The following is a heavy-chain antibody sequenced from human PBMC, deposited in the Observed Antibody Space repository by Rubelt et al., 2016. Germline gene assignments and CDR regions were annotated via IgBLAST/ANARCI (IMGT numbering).Heavy chain of an antibody. Sequence: VPLLESGGDLVQPGGSLRLSCAASGFTFNSFAMSWVRLAPGKGLEWVSAISGSGANTYYADSVKGRFPISRDNSKNTRYIQRESLRADGTAVYYWAKDVRCSSTSCYRGEDYWGQGTLVTVSP. V-gene: IGHV3-23*01. CDR1: GFTFNSFA. CDR2: ISGSGANT. D-gene: IGHD2-2*01. CDR3: AKDVRCSSTSCYRGEDY. J-gene: IGHJ4*02.